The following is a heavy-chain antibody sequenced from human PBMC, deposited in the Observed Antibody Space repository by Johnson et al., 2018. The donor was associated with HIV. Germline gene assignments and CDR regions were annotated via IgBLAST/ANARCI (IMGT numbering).Heavy chain of an antibody. CDR3: AKDHIVVVTAKDAFDI. Sequence: QVQLVESGGGLIQPGGSLRLSCAASGFTVSSNYMSWVRQAPGKGLEWVAVIWYDGSNKYYADSVKGRFTISRDNSKNTLYLQMNSLRAEDTAVYYCAKDHIVVVTAKDAFDIWGQGTMVTVSS. J-gene: IGHJ3*02. V-gene: IGHV3-30*02. CDR2: IWYDGSNK. D-gene: IGHD2-21*02. CDR1: GFTVSSNY.